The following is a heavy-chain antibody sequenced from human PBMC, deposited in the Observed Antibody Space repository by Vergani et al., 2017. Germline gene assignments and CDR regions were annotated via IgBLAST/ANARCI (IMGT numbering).Heavy chain of an antibody. CDR3: AKDLGTSSGGARFAP. Sequence: EVQLEESGGGLVLPGRSLRLSCVASGVTSAGYAMHWVRQAPGKGLEWVSGISWNSNSIGYADSVKGRFTISRDNAKNSLYLQMNSLRAEDTALYYCAKDLGTSSGGARFAPWGQGTLVTASS. CDR2: ISWNSNSI. CDR1: GVTSAGYA. D-gene: IGHD6-6*01. J-gene: IGHJ5*02. V-gene: IGHV3-9*02.